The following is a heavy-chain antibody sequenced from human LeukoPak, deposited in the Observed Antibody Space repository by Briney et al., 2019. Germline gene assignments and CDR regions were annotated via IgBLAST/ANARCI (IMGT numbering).Heavy chain of an antibody. CDR3: ARDFGGNSDF. D-gene: IGHD4-23*01. V-gene: IGHV3-74*01. CDR1: GFTVSSYW. J-gene: IGHJ4*02. CDR2: MDVEGSVT. Sequence: GGSLRLSCAASGFTVSSYWMHWVRQVPGKGLVWVSRMDVEGSVTSYADFVKGRFTISRDIAKNTLYLQMNTLTAEDTAVYYCARDFGGNSDFWGQGTLVTVSS.